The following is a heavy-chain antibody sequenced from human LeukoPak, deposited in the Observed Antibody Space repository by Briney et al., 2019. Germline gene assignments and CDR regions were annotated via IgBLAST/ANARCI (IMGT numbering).Heavy chain of an antibody. CDR1: GFTFSSSG. Sequence: PGGSLRLSCAASGFTFSSSGMHWVRQAPGRGLEWVAFIRFDGTTKYYAQSVRGRFTISRDNAKNSLYLQMNSLRAEDTAVYYCARDSLRYYDSSGYPDYWGQGTLVTVSS. V-gene: IGHV3-30*02. D-gene: IGHD3-22*01. CDR2: IRFDGTTK. J-gene: IGHJ4*02. CDR3: ARDSLRYYDSSGYPDY.